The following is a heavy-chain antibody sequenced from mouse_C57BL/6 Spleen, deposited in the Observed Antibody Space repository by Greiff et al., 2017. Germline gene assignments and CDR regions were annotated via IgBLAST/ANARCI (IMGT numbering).Heavy chain of an antibody. V-gene: IGHV3-6*01. CDR2: ISYDGSN. Sequence: DVQLQESGPGLVKPSQSLSLTCSVTGYSITSGYYWNWIRQFPGNKLEWMGYISYDGSNNYNPSLKNRISITRDTSKNQFFLKLNSVTTEDTATYYCARDSPYSSFDYWGQGTTLTVSS. CDR3: ARDSPYSSFDY. D-gene: IGHD2-10*01. CDR1: GYSITSGYY. J-gene: IGHJ2*01.